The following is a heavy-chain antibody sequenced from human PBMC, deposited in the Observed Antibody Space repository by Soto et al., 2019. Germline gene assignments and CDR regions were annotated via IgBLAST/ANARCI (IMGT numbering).Heavy chain of an antibody. CDR3: ARTDYDILTGYPRDYFDY. CDR1: GGTFSSYA. D-gene: IGHD3-9*01. V-gene: IGHV1-69*01. Sequence: QVQLVQSGAEVKKPGSSVKVSCKASGGTFSSYAISWVRQAPGQGLEWMGGVIPIFGTANYAQKFQGRVTITAEESRSTAYMELSSLRSEDTAVYYCARTDYDILTGYPRDYFDYWGQGTLVTVSS. J-gene: IGHJ4*02. CDR2: VIPIFGTA.